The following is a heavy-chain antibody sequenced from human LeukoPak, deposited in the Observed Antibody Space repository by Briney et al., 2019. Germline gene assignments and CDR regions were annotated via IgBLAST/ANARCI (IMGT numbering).Heavy chain of an antibody. D-gene: IGHD4/OR15-4a*01. CDR3: ARAQCDWGRGANCDIEGNNYFDY. Sequence: SETLSLTCTVSGGSINNYYWSWIRQPPGKGLEWIVYIYYSGSTNYNPSLKSRVTISIDTSKNQFSLKLSSVTAADTAVYYCARAQCDWGRGANCDIEGNNYFDYWGQGTLVTVSS. V-gene: IGHV4-59*01. CDR1: GGSINNYY. CDR2: IYYSGST. J-gene: IGHJ4*02.